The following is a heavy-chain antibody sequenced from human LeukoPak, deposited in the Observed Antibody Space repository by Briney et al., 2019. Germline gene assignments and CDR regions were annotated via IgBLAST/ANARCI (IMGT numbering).Heavy chain of an antibody. Sequence: GGSLRLSCAGSGFTFSHYSMNWVRQAPGKGLEWVASFGSDLSFRSYADSVKGRFTISRDNAESSLHLHMNSLRAEDTAIYYCARDRLGYGHIRDFDSWGQGTVVTVSS. CDR2: FGSDLSFR. J-gene: IGHJ4*02. D-gene: IGHD2-15*01. CDR3: ARDRLGYGHIRDFDS. CDR1: GFTFSHYS. V-gene: IGHV3-21*01.